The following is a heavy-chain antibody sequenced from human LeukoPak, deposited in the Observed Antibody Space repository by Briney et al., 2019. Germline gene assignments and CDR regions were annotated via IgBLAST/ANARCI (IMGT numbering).Heavy chain of an antibody. CDR3: AREGFGAAAGTLGY. CDR2: IYHSGST. V-gene: IGHV4-59*12. CDR1: GGSISTYY. J-gene: IGHJ4*02. Sequence: SETLSLTCTVSGGSISTYYWSWIRQPPGKGLEWIGYIYHSGSTYYNPSLKSRVTISVDRSKNQFSLKLSSVTAADTAVYYCAREGFGAAAGTLGYWGQGTLVTVSS. D-gene: IGHD6-13*01.